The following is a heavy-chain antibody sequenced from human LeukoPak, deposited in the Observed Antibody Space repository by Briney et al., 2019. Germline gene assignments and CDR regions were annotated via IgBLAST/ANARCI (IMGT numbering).Heavy chain of an antibody. D-gene: IGHD3-10*01. CDR1: GFTFSSYG. CDR3: AKVKVRGVNDAFDI. V-gene: IGHV3-23*01. CDR2: ISGSGGST. Sequence: GGTLRLSCAASGFTFSSYGMSWVRQAPGKGPEWVSAISGSGGSTYYADSVKGRFTISRDNSKNTLYLQMNSLRAEDTAVYYCAKVKVRGVNDAFDIWGQGTMVTVSS. J-gene: IGHJ3*02.